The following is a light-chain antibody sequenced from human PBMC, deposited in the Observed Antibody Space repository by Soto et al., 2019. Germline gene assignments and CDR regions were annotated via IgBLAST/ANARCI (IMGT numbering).Light chain of an antibody. CDR2: SNN. V-gene: IGLV1-44*01. J-gene: IGLJ1*01. CDR1: SSNIGSNT. CDR3: AAWDDSLNGLYV. Sequence: QSVLTQPPSASGTPGQRFTISCSGSSSNIGSNTVNWYQQLPGTAPKLLIYSNNQRPSGVPDRFSGSKSGTSASLAISGLQSEDGTDYYCAAWDDSLNGLYVFGTGTKLTVL.